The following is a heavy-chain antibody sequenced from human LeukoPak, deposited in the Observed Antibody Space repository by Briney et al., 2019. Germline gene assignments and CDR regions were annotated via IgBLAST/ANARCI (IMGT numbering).Heavy chain of an antibody. CDR1: GFTLSTFD. CDR3: ARADCSGSTCYLRHSWFDP. J-gene: IGHJ5*02. CDR2: ISTSSRYI. Sequence: GGSLRLSCAASGFTLSTFDMNWVRQAPGEGMEWVSSISTSSRYIYYRDSVKGRFTIYRDDAKNSLYLQMNSLTVEDTAVYYCARADCSGSTCYLRHSWFDPWGQGTLVTVSS. V-gene: IGHV3-21*06. D-gene: IGHD2-2*01.